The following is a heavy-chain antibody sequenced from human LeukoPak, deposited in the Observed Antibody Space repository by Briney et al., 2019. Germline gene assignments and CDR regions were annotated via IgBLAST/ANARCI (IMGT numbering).Heavy chain of an antibody. CDR3: AKDGGDYLSYYYMDV. J-gene: IGHJ6*03. CDR1: GFTFSSYA. V-gene: IGHV3-23*01. CDR2: ISGSGGST. D-gene: IGHD4-17*01. Sequence: PGGSLRLSCAASGFTFSSYAMSWVRQAPGKGLEWVSAISGSGGSTYYADSVKGRFTISRDNSKNTLYLQMNSLRAEDTAVYYCAKDGGDYLSYYYMDVWGKGTTVTISS.